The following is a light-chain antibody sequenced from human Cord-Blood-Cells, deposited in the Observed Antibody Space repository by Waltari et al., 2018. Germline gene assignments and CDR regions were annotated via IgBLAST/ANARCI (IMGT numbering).Light chain of an antibody. Sequence: DIQMTQSPSSLSASVVDRVTITCRASQSISSYLNWYQQKPGKDPKLLISVASSLHSGVPSRFSGSGCGTDFTLTSNSLQPEDFATYYCQQSYSTPLTFGGGTKVEIK. CDR1: QSISSY. V-gene: IGKV1-39*01. CDR3: QQSYSTPLT. J-gene: IGKJ4*01. CDR2: VAS.